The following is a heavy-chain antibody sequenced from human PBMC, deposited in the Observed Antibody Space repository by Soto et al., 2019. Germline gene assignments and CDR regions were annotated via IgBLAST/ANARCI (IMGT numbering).Heavy chain of an antibody. V-gene: IGHV3-30*18. D-gene: IGHD6-19*01. J-gene: IGHJ4*02. CDR1: GFTCSSYG. CDR3: AKDAVAGTHYYCDY. Sequence: QVQLVASGGGVVQHGRSLRLSCAASGFTCSSYGMHWDRQAPGTGLEWVAVISYAGSNKYYADSVKGRFTISSDTSKNTLYLQINSLRAEATAVYYCAKDAVAGTHYYCDYWGQGTLVTFSS. CDR2: ISYAGSNK.